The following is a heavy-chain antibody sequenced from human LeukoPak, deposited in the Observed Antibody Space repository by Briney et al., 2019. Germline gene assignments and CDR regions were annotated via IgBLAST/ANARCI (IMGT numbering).Heavy chain of an antibody. J-gene: IGHJ4*02. CDR1: GGSFSSYS. V-gene: IGHV4-34*01. D-gene: IGHD3-3*01. CDR2: INFTGNTETGTT. CDR3: ARGSSGFWEFDF. Sequence: SETLSLTCAVSGGSFSSYSWNWIRQLPGAGLEWIAEINFTGNTETGTTSYSPSLKSRVTISADTSTNQLSLHLRSATVADTGVYFCARGSSGFWEFDFWGQGTLVTVSS.